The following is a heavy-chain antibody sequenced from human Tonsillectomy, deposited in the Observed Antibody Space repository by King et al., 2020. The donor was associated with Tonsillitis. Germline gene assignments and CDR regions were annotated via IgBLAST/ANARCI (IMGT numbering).Heavy chain of an antibody. J-gene: IGHJ6*02. Sequence: VQLQESGPGLVKPSETLSLTCTVSGGSISSYYWSWLRQPPGKGLEWIGYIYYSGSTNYNPSLKSRVTISVDTSKNQFSLKLSSVTAADTAVYYCARDSVQQWLGDYYYYGMDVWGQGTTVTVSS. D-gene: IGHD6-19*01. V-gene: IGHV4-59*01. CDR3: ARDSVQQWLGDYYYYGMDV. CDR1: GGSISSYY. CDR2: IYYSGST.